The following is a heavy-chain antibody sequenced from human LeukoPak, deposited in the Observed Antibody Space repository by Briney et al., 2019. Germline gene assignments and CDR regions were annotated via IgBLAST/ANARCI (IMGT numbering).Heavy chain of an antibody. D-gene: IGHD3-22*01. Sequence: GGSLRLSCAASGFTFSSYWMSWVRQAPGKGLEWVSYISSSGSTIYYADSVKGRFTISRDNAKNSLYLQMNSLRAEDTAIYYCARDSNNYYFGYFDYWGQGTLVTVSS. V-gene: IGHV3-48*04. J-gene: IGHJ4*02. CDR1: GFTFSSYW. CDR3: ARDSNNYYFGYFDY. CDR2: ISSSGSTI.